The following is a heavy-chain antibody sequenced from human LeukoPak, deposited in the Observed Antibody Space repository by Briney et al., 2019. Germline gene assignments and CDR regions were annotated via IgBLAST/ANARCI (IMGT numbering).Heavy chain of an antibody. D-gene: IGHD3-22*01. J-gene: IGHJ4*02. V-gene: IGHV3-30*18. CDR3: AKSPYYYYDSSGYYAPEGPFDY. Sequence: GRSLRLSCAASGFTFSSYGIHWVRQAPGKGLEWVAVISYDGSNKYYADSVKGRFTISRDNSKNTLYLQMNSLRAEDTAVYYCAKSPYYYYDSSGYYAPEGPFDYWGQGTLVTVSS. CDR2: ISYDGSNK. CDR1: GFTFSSYG.